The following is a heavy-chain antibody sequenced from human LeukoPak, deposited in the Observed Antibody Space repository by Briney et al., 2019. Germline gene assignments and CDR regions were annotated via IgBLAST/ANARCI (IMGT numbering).Heavy chain of an antibody. CDR1: GGSISSYY. J-gene: IGHJ4*02. Sequence: SETLSLTCTVSGGSISSYYWSWIRQPPGKGLEWIGYIYYSGSTNYNPSLKSRVTISVDTSKNQFSLKLSSVTAADTAVYYCAREGIAVAGAFDYWGQGTLVTVSS. V-gene: IGHV4-59*01. CDR2: IYYSGST. D-gene: IGHD6-19*01. CDR3: AREGIAVAGAFDY.